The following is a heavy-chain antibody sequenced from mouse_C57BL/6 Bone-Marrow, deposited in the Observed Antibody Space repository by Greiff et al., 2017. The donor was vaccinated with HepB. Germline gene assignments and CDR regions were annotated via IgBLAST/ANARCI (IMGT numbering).Heavy chain of an antibody. D-gene: IGHD1-1*01. CDR3: ARSGIYYYGSSYVDWFAY. V-gene: IGHV1-81*01. J-gene: IGHJ3*01. CDR1: GYTFTSYG. CDR2: IYPRSGNT. Sequence: VQLQQSGAELARPGASVKLSCKASGYTFTSYGISWVKQRTGQGLEWIGEIYPRSGNTYYNEKFKGKATLTADKSSSTAYMELRSLTSEDSAVSFCARSGIYYYGSSYVDWFAYWGQGTLVTVSA.